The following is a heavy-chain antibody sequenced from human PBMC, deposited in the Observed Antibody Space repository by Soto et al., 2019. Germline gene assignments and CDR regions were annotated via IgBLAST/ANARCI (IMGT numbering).Heavy chain of an antibody. J-gene: IGHJ5*02. CDR3: ARDWNTAMATYNWFDP. CDR2: ISSSSSYI. Sequence: GGSLRLSCAASGFTFSSYSMNWVRQAPGKGLEWVSSISSSSSYIYYADSVKGRFTISRDNAKNSLYLQMNSLRAEDTAVYYCARDWNTAMATYNWFDPWGQGTLVTSPQ. D-gene: IGHD5-18*01. CDR1: GFTFSSYS. V-gene: IGHV3-21*01.